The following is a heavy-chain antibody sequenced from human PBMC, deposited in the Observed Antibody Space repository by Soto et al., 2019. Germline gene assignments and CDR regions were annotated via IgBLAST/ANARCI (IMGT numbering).Heavy chain of an antibody. V-gene: IGHV3-15*01. J-gene: IGHJ6*02. CDR1: RFSFTNAW. Sequence: EVRLVDSGGGFVQPGGSLRLSCVASRFSFTNAWMSWVRQAPGKGPEGVGRIKSKTDGGTADYAAPVKGRFTIPRDDSQHSLYLHMDSLKPDNTALYHCSTDIGSYGLDIWGQGTTVTVSS. D-gene: IGHD1-26*01. CDR2: IKSKTDGGTA. CDR3: STDIGSYGLDI.